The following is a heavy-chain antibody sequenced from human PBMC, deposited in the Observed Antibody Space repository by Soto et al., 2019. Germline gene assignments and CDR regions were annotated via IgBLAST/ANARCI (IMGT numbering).Heavy chain of an antibody. Sequence: SETLSLTCTVSGGSITNNNYHWSWIRQHPGKGLEWIGYIYYSGSTYYNPSLKSRVTISVDTSKNQFSLKLSSVTAADTAVYYCARDPLGGKDGGYYYGAFDIWGQGTMVTVSS. D-gene: IGHD3-22*01. CDR2: IYYSGST. V-gene: IGHV4-31*03. CDR3: ARDPLGGKDGGYYYGAFDI. J-gene: IGHJ3*02. CDR1: GGSITNNNYH.